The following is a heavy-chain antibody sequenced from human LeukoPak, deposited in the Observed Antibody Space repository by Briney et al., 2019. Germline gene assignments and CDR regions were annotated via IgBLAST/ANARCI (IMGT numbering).Heavy chain of an antibody. Sequence: SETLSLTCTVSGGSISSSSYYWGWIRQPPGKGLEWIGSIYYSGSTYYNPSLKSRVTISVDTSKNQFSLKLSSVTAADTAVYYCARVTSYYDTRDYWGQGTLVSVSS. CDR1: GGSISSSSYY. D-gene: IGHD3-22*01. CDR2: IYYSGST. J-gene: IGHJ4*02. CDR3: ARVTSYYDTRDY. V-gene: IGHV4-39*07.